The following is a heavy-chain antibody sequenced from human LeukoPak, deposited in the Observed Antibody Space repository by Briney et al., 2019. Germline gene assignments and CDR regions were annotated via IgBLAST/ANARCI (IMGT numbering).Heavy chain of an antibody. D-gene: IGHD3-16*01. Sequence: SSETLSLTCSVSGGSISIYYWTWIRQPPGKGLEWIGYRYYSGSTTYNPSLKSRVTISVDTSKSQFSLKLISVTAADTAIYYCARVRGDFETDWGQGTLVTVSS. CDR3: ARVRGDFETD. CDR1: GGSISIYY. V-gene: IGHV4-59*01. J-gene: IGHJ1*01. CDR2: RYYSGST.